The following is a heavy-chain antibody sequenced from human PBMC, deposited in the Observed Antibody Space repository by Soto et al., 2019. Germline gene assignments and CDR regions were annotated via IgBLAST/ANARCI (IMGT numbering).Heavy chain of an antibody. D-gene: IGHD3-3*01. CDR3: AGGVVIDFYYYYGMDV. CDR2: IYTSGST. V-gene: IGHV4-4*07. CDR1: GGSISSYY. J-gene: IGHJ6*02. Sequence: SETLSLTCTVSGGSISSYYWSWIRQPAGKGLEWIGRIYTSGSTNYNPSLKSRVTMSVDTSKNQFSLKLSSVTAADTAVYYCAGGVVIDFYYYYGMDVWGQGTTVTVSS.